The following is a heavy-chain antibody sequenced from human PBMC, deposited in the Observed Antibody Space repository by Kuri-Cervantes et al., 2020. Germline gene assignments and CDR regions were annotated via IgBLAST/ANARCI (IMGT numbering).Heavy chain of an antibody. CDR3: ARRSASGSYPFDL. CDR1: GGSFSGYY. V-gene: IGHV4-34*01. J-gene: IGHJ4*01. CDR2: INHSRST. D-gene: IGHD1-26*01. Sequence: GSLRLSCAVYGGSFSGYYWSWIRQPPGKGLDWIGEINHSRSTNYNPSLKSRVTISVDMSKNQFSLKLSSVTAADTALYYCARRSASGSYPFDLWGQGTLVTVSS.